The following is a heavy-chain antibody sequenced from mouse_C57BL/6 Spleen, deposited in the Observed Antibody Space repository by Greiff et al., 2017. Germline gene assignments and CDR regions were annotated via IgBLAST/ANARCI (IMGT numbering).Heavy chain of an antibody. V-gene: IGHV5-17*01. CDR3: ARKEVVVHFDY. Sequence: EVKLMESGGGLVKPGGSLKLSCAASGFTFSDYGMHWVRQAPEKGLEWVAYISSGSSTIYYADPVKGRFTISSDNAKNTLFLQMTSLRSEDTAMYYCARKEVVVHFDYWGQGTTLTVSS. CDR2: ISSGSSTI. D-gene: IGHD1-1*01. CDR1: GFTFSDYG. J-gene: IGHJ2*01.